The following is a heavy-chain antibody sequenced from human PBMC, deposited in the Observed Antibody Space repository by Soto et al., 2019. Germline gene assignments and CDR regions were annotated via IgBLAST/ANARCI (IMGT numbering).Heavy chain of an antibody. Sequence: ASVKVSCKASGYTFTGSYMHWVRQAPGQGLEWMGWINPNSGGTNYAQKFQGRVTMTRDTSISTAYMELSRLRSDDTAVYYCARSYDSSPPFDYWGQGTLVTVSS. CDR3: ARSYDSSPPFDY. D-gene: IGHD3-22*01. J-gene: IGHJ4*02. CDR2: INPNSGGT. V-gene: IGHV1-2*02. CDR1: GYTFTGSY.